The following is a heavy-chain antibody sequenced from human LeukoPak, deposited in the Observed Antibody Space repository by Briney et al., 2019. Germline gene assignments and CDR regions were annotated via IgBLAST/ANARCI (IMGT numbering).Heavy chain of an antibody. J-gene: IGHJ4*02. V-gene: IGHV3-23*01. CDR2: VSGSGGNT. CDR1: GFSFSTYA. CDR3: AKVRRRDSKSPGDARVDY. D-gene: IGHD3-3*01. Sequence: PGGSLRLSCAASGFSFSTYAMSWVRQAPGKGLEWVSGVSGSGGNTDYSDSVKGRFTISRDNPDNTVYLQLNSLRVEDTALYYCAKVRRRDSKSPGDARVDYWGQGTLVTVSS.